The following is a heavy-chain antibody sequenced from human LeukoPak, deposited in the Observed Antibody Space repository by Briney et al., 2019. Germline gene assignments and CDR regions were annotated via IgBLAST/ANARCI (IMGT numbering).Heavy chain of an antibody. CDR3: ARVPGVYFDIAIGFGSGWFDP. CDR2: ISPKGIT. V-gene: IGHV4-38-2*02. CDR1: GYASNIDYS. Sequence: SETLSLTCFDSGYASNIDYSWVWIRQSPGKGLEWIGVISPKGITYYNPSLRGRVTISEDTSKNQFSLNLRSMTATDTAVYYCARVPGVYFDIAIGFGSGWFDPWGQGILVTVSS. J-gene: IGHJ5*02. D-gene: IGHD3-9*01.